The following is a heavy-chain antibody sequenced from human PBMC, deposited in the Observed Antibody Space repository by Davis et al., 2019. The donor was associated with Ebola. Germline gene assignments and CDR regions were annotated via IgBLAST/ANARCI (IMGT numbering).Heavy chain of an antibody. J-gene: IGHJ4*02. CDR1: GGSFSGYY. D-gene: IGHD2-8*01. CDR2: INHSGST. CDR3: ARGRTKADY. Sequence: SETLSLTCAVYGGSFSGYYWSWIRQPPGKGLEWIGEINHSGSTNYNPSLKSRVTISVDTSKNQFSLKLSSVTAADTAVYYCARGRTKADYWGQGTLVTVSS. V-gene: IGHV4-34*01.